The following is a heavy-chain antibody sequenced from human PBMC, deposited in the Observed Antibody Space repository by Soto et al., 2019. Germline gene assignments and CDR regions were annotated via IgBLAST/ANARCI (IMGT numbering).Heavy chain of an antibody. J-gene: IGHJ6*02. Sequence: SQTLSLTCAISGDSVSSNSAAWNWIRQSPSRGLEWLGRTYYRSKWYNDYAVSVKSRITINPDTSKNQFSLQLNSVTPEDTAVYYCAREPTATYYDFWSGYSLTLGYYYYGMDVSGQGTTVTVSS. CDR1: GDSVSSNSAA. D-gene: IGHD3-3*01. CDR3: AREPTATYYDFWSGYSLTLGYYYYGMDV. CDR2: TYYRSKWYN. V-gene: IGHV6-1*01.